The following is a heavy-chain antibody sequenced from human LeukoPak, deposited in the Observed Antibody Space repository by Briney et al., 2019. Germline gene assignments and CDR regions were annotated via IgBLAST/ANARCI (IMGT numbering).Heavy chain of an antibody. CDR2: IKPSGGST. V-gene: IGHV1-46*01. D-gene: IGHD2-2*02. J-gene: IGHJ6*02. Sequence: ASVKVSCKASGYTFPSYYMHWVRQAPGQGLEWMGIIKPSGGSTSYAQKFQGRVTMTRDTSTSTVYMELSSLRSEDTAVYYCAGPRYCSSTSCYTRDYYYGMDVWGQGTTVTVSS. CDR3: AGPRYCSSTSCYTRDYYYGMDV. CDR1: GYTFPSYY.